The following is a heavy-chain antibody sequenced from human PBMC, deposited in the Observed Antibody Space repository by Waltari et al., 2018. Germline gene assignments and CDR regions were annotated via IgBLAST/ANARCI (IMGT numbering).Heavy chain of an antibody. D-gene: IGHD4-17*01. J-gene: IGHJ6*02. Sequence: QVQLVQSGAEVKKPGASVKVSCKASGYTFISYAMHWLRQAPGQRLEWMGWINAGNGNTKYSQKFQGRVTITRDTSASTAYMELSSLRSEDTAVYYCARGQGTTLYYYYYGMDVWGQGTTVTVSS. CDR2: INAGNGNT. CDR3: ARGQGTTLYYYYYGMDV. V-gene: IGHV1-3*01. CDR1: GYTFISYA.